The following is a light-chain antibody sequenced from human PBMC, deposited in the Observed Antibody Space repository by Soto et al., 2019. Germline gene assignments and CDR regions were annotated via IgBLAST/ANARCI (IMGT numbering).Light chain of an antibody. J-gene: IGKJ4*01. CDR1: QSVNNNY. V-gene: IGKV3-20*01. Sequence: IVLTQSPGTLSFYTGEGATLSCRASQSVNNNYLAWYQQKPGQAPRLLIYGASKRATGIPARYSGRGSGTDFTLTISRLEPQDFAVYYCHQYSNLPITFGGGTKVQIK. CDR2: GAS. CDR3: HQYSNLPIT.